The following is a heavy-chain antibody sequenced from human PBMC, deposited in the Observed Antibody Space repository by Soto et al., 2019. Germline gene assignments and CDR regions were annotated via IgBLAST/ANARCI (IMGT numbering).Heavy chain of an antibody. J-gene: IGHJ4*02. V-gene: IGHV4-34*01. CDR3: ARPGVVRGVMGHFDY. CDR2: INHSGST. CDR1: GGSFSGYY. D-gene: IGHD3-10*01. Sequence: SETLSLTCAVYGGSFSGYYWSWIRQPPGKGLEWIGEINHSGSTNYNPSLKSRVTISVDTSKNQFSLKLSSVTAADTAVYYCARPGVVRGVMGHFDYWGQGTLVNVSS.